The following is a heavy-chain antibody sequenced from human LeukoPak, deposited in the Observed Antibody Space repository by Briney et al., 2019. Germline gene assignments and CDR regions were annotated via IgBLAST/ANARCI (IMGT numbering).Heavy chain of an antibody. J-gene: IGHJ4*02. CDR1: GGSISTYY. D-gene: IGHD3-3*01. Sequence: KPSETLSLTCTVSGGSISTYYWSWIRQPPGKGLEWIGYIYYRGGTNYNPSLKSRVTILIDTSKNQFSRKLSSVTAADTAVYYCATLEPSQNDYFDSWGQGTLVTVSS. V-gene: IGHV4-59*01. CDR2: IYYRGGT. CDR3: ATLEPSQNDYFDS.